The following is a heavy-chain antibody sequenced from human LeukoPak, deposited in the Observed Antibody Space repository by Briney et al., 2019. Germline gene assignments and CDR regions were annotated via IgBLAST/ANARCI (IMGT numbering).Heavy chain of an antibody. CDR2: INHSGST. CDR3: ARNCGGDCQAAFDI. D-gene: IGHD2-21*02. V-gene: IGHV4-34*01. CDR1: GGSFSGYY. Sequence: PSETLSLTCAVYGGSFSGYYWSWIRQPPGKGLEWIGEINHSGSTNYNPSLKSRVTISVDTSKNQFSLKLSSVTAADTAVYYCARNCGGDCQAAFDIWGQGTMVTVSS. J-gene: IGHJ3*02.